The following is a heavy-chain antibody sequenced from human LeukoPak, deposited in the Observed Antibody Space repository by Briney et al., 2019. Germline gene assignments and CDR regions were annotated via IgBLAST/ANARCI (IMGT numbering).Heavy chain of an antibody. CDR2: MYNSGSA. Sequence: SETLSLTCSVSGGSISSYYWSWIRQPPGKGLEWIGYMYNSGSADYNPSLKSRVTISLDTSKNQFSLKLNSVTAADTAVYYCARCDIVVVPAAPFNWFDPWGQGTLVTVSS. CDR1: GGSISSYY. D-gene: IGHD2-2*01. V-gene: IGHV4-59*13. J-gene: IGHJ5*02. CDR3: ARCDIVVVPAAPFNWFDP.